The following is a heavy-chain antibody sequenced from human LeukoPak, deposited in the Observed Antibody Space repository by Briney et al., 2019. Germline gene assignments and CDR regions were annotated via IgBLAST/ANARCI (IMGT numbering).Heavy chain of an antibody. J-gene: IGHJ4*02. CDR2: VSGSGGNT. CDR1: GFTFSTYA. Sequence: QAGGSLRLSCAASGFTFSTYAMSWVRQAPGKGLEWVSAVSGSGGNTYYADSVKGRFTISRDNSKSTLYLQMNSLRAEDTAVYCCAKNGVPVRIWGQGTLVIVSS. D-gene: IGHD4-17*01. V-gene: IGHV3-23*01. CDR3: AKNGVPVRI.